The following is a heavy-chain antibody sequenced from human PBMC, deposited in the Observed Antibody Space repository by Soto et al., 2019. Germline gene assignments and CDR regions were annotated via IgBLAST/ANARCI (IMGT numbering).Heavy chain of an antibody. CDR1: GFTFSDYY. J-gene: IGHJ6*03. D-gene: IGHD3-10*01. CDR3: ARGRMGVILPYRDV. V-gene: IGHV3-11*01. Sequence: HVQLVESGGGLVKPGGSLRLSCAASGFTFSDYYMSWIRQAPGKGLAWVSYISSSGSTTYYADSVNGRFTIARDNDKNTLYLQMNSLRAEDTAVYYCARGRMGVILPYRDVWGKGTTVTVSS. CDR2: ISSSGSTT.